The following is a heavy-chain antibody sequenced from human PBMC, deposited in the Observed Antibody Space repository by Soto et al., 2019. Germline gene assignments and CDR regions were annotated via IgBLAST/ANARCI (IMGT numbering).Heavy chain of an antibody. D-gene: IGHD1-1*01. Sequence: GESLKISCRGSGYSFTTYWIAWVRQMPGKGLEWMGIIYPGDSDSRYSPSFQGQVTISADKSISTAYLQWSSLKASDTAIYYCATRTADYYYYGLDVWGQGTTVTVS. V-gene: IGHV5-51*01. CDR2: IYPGDSDS. CDR3: ATRTADYYYYGLDV. CDR1: GYSFTTYW. J-gene: IGHJ6*02.